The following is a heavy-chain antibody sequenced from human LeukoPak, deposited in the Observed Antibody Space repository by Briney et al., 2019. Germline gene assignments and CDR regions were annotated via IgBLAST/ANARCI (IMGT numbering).Heavy chain of an antibody. CDR1: GGSISSYY. Sequence: SETLSLTCTVSGGSISSYYWSWIRQPPGKGLEWIGYIYYSGSTNCNPSLKSRVTISVDTSKNQFSLKLSSVTAADTAVYYRASYHYYCSSTSCYGRGFDPWGQGTLVTVSS. J-gene: IGHJ5*02. D-gene: IGHD2-2*01. CDR2: IYYSGST. CDR3: ASYHYYCSSTSCYGRGFDP. V-gene: IGHV4-59*01.